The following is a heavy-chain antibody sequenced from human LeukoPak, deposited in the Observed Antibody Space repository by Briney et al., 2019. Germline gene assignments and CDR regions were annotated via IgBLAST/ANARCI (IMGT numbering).Heavy chain of an antibody. CDR3: ARDGLYTYGYSYFDF. D-gene: IGHD5-18*01. CDR2: IHSSGDT. J-gene: IGHJ4*02. CDR1: GASISTYH. V-gene: IGHV4-4*07. Sequence: SETLSLTCTVSGASISTYHWSWIRQSAGRGLEWIGRIHSSGDTNYNPSLKSRVTMSMDTSKNHFSLRVSSVTAADTAVYYCARDGLYTYGYSYFDFWGQGTLVTVSS.